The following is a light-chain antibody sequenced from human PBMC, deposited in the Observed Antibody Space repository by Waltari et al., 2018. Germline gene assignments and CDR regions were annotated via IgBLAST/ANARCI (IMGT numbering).Light chain of an antibody. V-gene: IGLV2-8*01. CDR3: TSYAGSNILV. CDR1: SSDVGGHNF. J-gene: IGLJ2*01. Sequence: QSALTQPPSASGSPGPSVTISCTGTSSDVGGHNFVSWYQHHPGKGPKLMIHEVSKRPSGVPDRFSGSKSGDTASLTVSGLQAEDEADYYCTSYAGSNILVFGGGTKLTVL. CDR2: EVS.